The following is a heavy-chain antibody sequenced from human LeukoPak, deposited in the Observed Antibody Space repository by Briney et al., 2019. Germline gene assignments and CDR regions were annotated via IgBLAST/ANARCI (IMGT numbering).Heavy chain of an antibody. CDR1: GGTFISYA. J-gene: IGHJ4*02. CDR3: ARVLRPYDSSGYYGVDY. CDR2: ISPSGGPT. D-gene: IGHD3-22*01. Sequence: ASVKVSCKASGGTFISYAISWVRQAPGQGPEWMGVISPSGGPTTYAQKLQGRVTMTTDTSTSTAYMELRSLRSDDTAVYYCARVLRPYDSSGYYGVDYWGQGTLVTVSS. V-gene: IGHV1-18*01.